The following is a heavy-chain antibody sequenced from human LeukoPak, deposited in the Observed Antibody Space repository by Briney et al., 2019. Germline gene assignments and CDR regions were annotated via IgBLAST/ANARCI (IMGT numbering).Heavy chain of an antibody. D-gene: IGHD3-10*01. CDR2: IHYDGNNK. V-gene: IGHV3-30*02. CDR3: AKDYYGSGTYPDY. Sequence: GGSLRLSCAASGFTFSSYAMHWVRQAPGKGLEWVTFIHYDGNNKYYADSVKGRFTISRDNSKNTLYLQMNGLRAEDTAVYYCAKDYYGSGTYPDYWGQGTLVTVSS. CDR1: GFTFSSYA. J-gene: IGHJ4*02.